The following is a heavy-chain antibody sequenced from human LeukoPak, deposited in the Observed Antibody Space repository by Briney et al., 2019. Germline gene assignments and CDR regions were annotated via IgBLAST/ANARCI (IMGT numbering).Heavy chain of an antibody. CDR3: ASGLTYYYDSSRFDY. CDR2: IYYSGST. V-gene: IGHV4-30-4*08. J-gene: IGHJ4*02. CDR1: GGSISSGDYY. D-gene: IGHD3-22*01. Sequence: TSETLSLTCTVSGGSISSGDYYWSWIRQPPEKGLEWIGYIYYSGSTYYNPSLKSRVTISVDTSKNQFSLKLSSVTAADTAVYYCASGLTYYYDSSRFDYWGQGTLVTVSS.